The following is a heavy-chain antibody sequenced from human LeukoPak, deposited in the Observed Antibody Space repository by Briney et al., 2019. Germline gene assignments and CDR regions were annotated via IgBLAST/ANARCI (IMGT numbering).Heavy chain of an antibody. CDR2: IKSDGTTT. V-gene: IGHV3-74*01. J-gene: IGHJ4*02. CDR1: GFTFSSYW. Sequence: PGGSLRLSCAASGFTFSSYWMHWVRQAPGKGLVWVSRIKSDGTTTDYADSVKGRFTISRDNAKNTLYLQMNSLRAEDTAVYYCARFPDSGNYLPFGHCGQGTLVTVSS. CDR3: ARFPDSGNYLPFGH. D-gene: IGHD1-26*01.